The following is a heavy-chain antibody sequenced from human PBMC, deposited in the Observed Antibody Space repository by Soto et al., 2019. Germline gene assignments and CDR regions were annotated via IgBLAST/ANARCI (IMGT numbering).Heavy chain of an antibody. CDR2: IYYSGST. J-gene: IGHJ5*02. CDR1: GGSISSGGYY. Sequence: LCGGSISSGGYYWSWIRQHPGKGLEWIGYIYYSGSTYYNPSLKSRVTISVDTSKNQFSLKLSSVTAADTAVYYCASEGGSGRGWFDPWGQGTLVTVSS. CDR3: ASEGGSGRGWFDP. V-gene: IGHV4-31*02. D-gene: IGHD3-10*01.